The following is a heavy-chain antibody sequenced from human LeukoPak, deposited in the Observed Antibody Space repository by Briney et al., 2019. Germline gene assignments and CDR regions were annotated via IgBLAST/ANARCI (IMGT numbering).Heavy chain of an antibody. V-gene: IGHV4-31*11. CDR1: GVSISVGCYY. Sequence: SETLSLTCAVSGVSISVGCYYWSWIRQHPGKGREWIGYVDYSGRTYYNPSLKNRFTISVNTSKNQFSLKRSAVTAAETAVYYCARGMWSLWFERLHWFDPGAKDTLVRVS. D-gene: IGHD2-15*01. J-gene: IGHJ5*02. CDR2: VDYSGRT. CDR3: ARGMWSLWFERLHWFDP.